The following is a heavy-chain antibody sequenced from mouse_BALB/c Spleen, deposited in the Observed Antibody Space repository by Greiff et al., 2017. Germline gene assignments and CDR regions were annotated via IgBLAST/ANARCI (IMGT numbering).Heavy chain of an antibody. CDR1: GYSFTGYF. CDR3: AREYYGIPY. CDR2: INPYNGDT. V-gene: IGHV1-20*02. D-gene: IGHD2-1*01. J-gene: IGHJ3*01. Sequence: EVQLQQSGPELVKPGASVKISCKASGYSFTGYFMNWVMQSHGKSLEWIGRINPYNGDTFYNQKFKGKATLTVDKSSSTAHMELRSLASEDSAVYYCAREYYGIPYWGQGTLVTVSA.